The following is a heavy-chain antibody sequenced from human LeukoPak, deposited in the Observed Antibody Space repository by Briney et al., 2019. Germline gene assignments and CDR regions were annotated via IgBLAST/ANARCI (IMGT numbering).Heavy chain of an antibody. CDR2: ISAYNGNT. D-gene: IGHD5-12*01. Sequence: ASVKVSCKASGYTFSSYGISWVRQAPGQGLEWMGWISAYNGNTNYAQKVQGRVTMITDTSTSTAYMEVKSLRSDDTAVYYCARSGAYGYYYYYYYMDVWGKGTTVTVSS. J-gene: IGHJ6*03. CDR1: GYTFSSYG. CDR3: ARSGAYGYYYYYYYMDV. V-gene: IGHV1-18*01.